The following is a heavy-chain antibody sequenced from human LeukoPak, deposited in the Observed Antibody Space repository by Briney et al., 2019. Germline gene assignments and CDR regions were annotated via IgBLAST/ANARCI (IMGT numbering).Heavy chain of an antibody. CDR1: GFTFSSYS. J-gene: IGHJ4*02. D-gene: IGHD6-19*01. CDR3: ANSGYSSGWYSGY. CDR2: ISSSSSTI. V-gene: IGHV3-48*01. Sequence: GSLRLSCAASGFTFSSYSMNWVRQAPGKGLEWVSYISSSSSTIYYADSVKGRFTISRHNAKNSLYLQMNSLRAEDTAVYYCANSGYSSGWYSGYWGQGTLVTVSS.